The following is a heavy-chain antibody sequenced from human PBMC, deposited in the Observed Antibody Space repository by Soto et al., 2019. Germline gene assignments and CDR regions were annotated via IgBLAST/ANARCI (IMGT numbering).Heavy chain of an antibody. CDR2: INAGNGNT. CDR3: ARGGSVATSRIVVVVAATN. V-gene: IGHV1-3*01. Sequence: QVQLVQSGAEVKKPGASVKVSCKASGYTFTSYAMHWVRQAPGQRLEWMGWINAGNGNTKYSQKFQGRVTITRDTSASTAYMELSSLRSEDTAVYYCARGGSVATSRIVVVVAATNWGQGTMVTVSS. CDR1: GYTFTSYA. J-gene: IGHJ3*01. D-gene: IGHD2-15*01.